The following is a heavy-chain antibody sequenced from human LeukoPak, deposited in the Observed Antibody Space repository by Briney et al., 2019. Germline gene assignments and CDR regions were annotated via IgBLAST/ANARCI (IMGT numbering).Heavy chain of an antibody. Sequence: SCKASGYTFTSYCISWVRQAPGQGLEWIGEINHSGSSNYNPSLKSRVTISVDTSKDQFSLKLSSVTAAVTAVYYCVRVGWGAFNVWGQGTMVTVSS. J-gene: IGHJ3*01. CDR3: VRVGWGAFNV. D-gene: IGHD6-19*01. CDR1: GYTFTSYC. CDR2: INHSGSS. V-gene: IGHV4-34*01.